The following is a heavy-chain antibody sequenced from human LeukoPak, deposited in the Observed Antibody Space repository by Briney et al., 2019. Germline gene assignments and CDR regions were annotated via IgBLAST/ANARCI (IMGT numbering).Heavy chain of an antibody. V-gene: IGHV4-34*01. J-gene: IGHJ4*02. CDR2: INHSGST. CDR3: ARSRSALKMLAVTQGEVDH. D-gene: IGHD6-19*01. Sequence: PSETLSLTCAVYGGSFSGYYWSWIRQPPGKGLEWIGEINHSGSTNYNPSLKSRVTISVDTSKNQFSLKLSSVTAADTAVYYCARSRSALKMLAVTQGEVDHWGQGTLVTVSS. CDR1: GGSFSGYY.